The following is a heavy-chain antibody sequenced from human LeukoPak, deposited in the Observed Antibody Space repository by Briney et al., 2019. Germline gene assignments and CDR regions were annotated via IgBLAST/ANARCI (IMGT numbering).Heavy chain of an antibody. CDR3: ARDAYYNSGARGDY. D-gene: IGHD6-19*01. J-gene: IGHJ4*02. Sequence: GGSLRLSCAASGFTFSSYWMTWVRQAPGEGLEWVANIKQDGNEKNYMDSVKGRFTISRDSAKNSLFLQMNSLRVEDTAVCYCARDAYYNSGARGDYWGQGTLVTVSS. V-gene: IGHV3-7*01. CDR1: GFTFSSYW. CDR2: IKQDGNEK.